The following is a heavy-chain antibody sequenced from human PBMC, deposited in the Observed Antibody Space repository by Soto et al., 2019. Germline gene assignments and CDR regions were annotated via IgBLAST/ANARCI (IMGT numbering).Heavy chain of an antibody. CDR2: INHSGST. Sequence: QVQLQQWGAGLLKPSETLSLTCAVYGGSFSGYYWSWIRQPPGKGLEWIGEINHSGSTNYNPSLKSRVPLPVDTSKNQFSLKLSSVTAADTAVYYCARGSRYATFDYWGQGTLVTVSS. CDR3: ARGSRYATFDY. V-gene: IGHV4-34*01. CDR1: GGSFSGYY. D-gene: IGHD2-2*01. J-gene: IGHJ4*02.